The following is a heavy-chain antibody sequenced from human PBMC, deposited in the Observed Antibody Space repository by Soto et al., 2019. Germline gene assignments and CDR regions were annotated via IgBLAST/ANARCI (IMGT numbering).Heavy chain of an antibody. Sequence: QVQLVQAGAEVKKPGASVKVSCKASGYTFTSYGISWGRQAPGQGLEWMGWISAYNRNTNYAQKLQGRDTMTTDTSTSKAYLEMRSLRSDDTDVYYGSRDSPPRREWGQGTLVTVS. CDR2: ISAYNRNT. J-gene: IGHJ4*02. CDR3: SRDSPPRRE. V-gene: IGHV1-18*01. CDR1: GYTFTSYG.